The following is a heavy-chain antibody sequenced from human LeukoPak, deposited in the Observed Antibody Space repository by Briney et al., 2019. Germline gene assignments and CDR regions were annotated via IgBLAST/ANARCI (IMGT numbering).Heavy chain of an antibody. CDR1: GYIFTSSY. CDR2: INPSGGTT. CDR3: ARQRGGQYEDAFDI. J-gene: IGHJ3*02. Sequence: ASVKVSCKASGYIFTSSYMHWVRQAPGQGLEWMGIINPSGGTTIYAQKFQGRVTMTRDTSTSTVYMELSSLRSEDTAVFYCARQRGGQYEDAFDIWGQETMVTVSS. D-gene: IGHD2-8*01. V-gene: IGHV1-46*01.